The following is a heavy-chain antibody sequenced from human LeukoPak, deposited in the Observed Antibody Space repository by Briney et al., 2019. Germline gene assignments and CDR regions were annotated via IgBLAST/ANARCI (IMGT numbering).Heavy chain of an antibody. D-gene: IGHD6-19*01. CDR1: GGSISSCY. J-gene: IGHJ2*01. CDR3: ARLLVAGTQETRYSDL. Sequence: SETLSLTCTVSGGSISSCYWSWIRQPPGKGLEWIGYIYYSGSTNYNPSLKSRVTISVDTSKNQFSLKLSSVTAADTAVYYCARLLVAGTQETRYSDLWGRGTLVTVSS. V-gene: IGHV4-59*08. CDR2: IYYSGST.